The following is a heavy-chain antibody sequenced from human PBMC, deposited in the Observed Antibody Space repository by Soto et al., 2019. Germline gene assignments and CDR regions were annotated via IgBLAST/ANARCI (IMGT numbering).Heavy chain of an antibody. V-gene: IGHV1-69*01. J-gene: IGHJ6*02. D-gene: IGHD6-19*01. Sequence: QVQLVQSGAEVKKPGSSVKVSCKASGGTFSSYAISWVRQAPGQGLEWMGGIIPIFGTANYAQKFKGRGTITADESTSTAYMELSSLRSEDTAVYYCAEAYSSRPFRVNYYGMDVWGQGTTVTVSS. CDR2: IIPIFGTA. CDR1: GGTFSSYA. CDR3: AEAYSSRPFRVNYYGMDV.